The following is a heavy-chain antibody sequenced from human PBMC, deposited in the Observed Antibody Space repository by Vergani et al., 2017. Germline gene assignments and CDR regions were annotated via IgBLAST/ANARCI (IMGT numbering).Heavy chain of an antibody. CDR3: AKERNVVVPASIVY. D-gene: IGHD2-2*01. CDR2: ISWNSGSI. V-gene: IGHV3-9*01. Sequence: EVQLVESGGGLVQPGRSLRLSCAASGFTFDDYAMHWVRQAPGKGLEWVSGISWNSGSIGYADSVKGRFTISRDNAKNTLYLQMNSLRAEDTAVYYCAKERNVVVPASIVYWGQGTLVTVSS. CDR1: GFTFDDYA. J-gene: IGHJ4*02.